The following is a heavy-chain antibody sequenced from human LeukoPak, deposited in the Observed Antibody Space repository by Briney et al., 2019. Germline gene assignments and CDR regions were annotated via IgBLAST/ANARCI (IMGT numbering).Heavy chain of an antibody. J-gene: IGHJ4*02. CDR1: GGTFSSYA. CDR2: IIPILGIA. CDR3: ARDPDTGWTLIAVAGYFDY. V-gene: IGHV1-69*04. D-gene: IGHD6-19*01. Sequence: SVKVSCKASGGTFSSYAISWVRQAPGQGLEWMGRIIPILGIANYAQKFQGRVTITADKSTSTAHMELSSLRSEDTAVYYCARDPDTGWTLIAVAGYFDYWGQGTLVTVSS.